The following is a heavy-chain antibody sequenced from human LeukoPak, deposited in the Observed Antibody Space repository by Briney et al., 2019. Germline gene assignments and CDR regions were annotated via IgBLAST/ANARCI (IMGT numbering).Heavy chain of an antibody. Sequence: SETLSLTCGVYGGSFSGYYWSWIRQPPGKGLEWIGEINHSGSTNYNPSLKSRVTISVDTSKNQFSLKLNSVTAADTAVYCCARKPYGSGTLSGAWFDPWGQGTLVTVSS. V-gene: IGHV4-34*01. D-gene: IGHD3-10*01. CDR2: INHSGST. CDR3: ARKPYGSGTLSGAWFDP. CDR1: GGSFSGYY. J-gene: IGHJ5*02.